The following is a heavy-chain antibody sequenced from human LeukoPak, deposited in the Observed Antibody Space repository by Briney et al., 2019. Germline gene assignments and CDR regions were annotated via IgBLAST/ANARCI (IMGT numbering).Heavy chain of an antibody. D-gene: IGHD3-10*01. J-gene: IGHJ4*02. CDR1: GFTFSSYA. CDR3: AQDLEAYGSGSYYFDY. V-gene: IGHV3-23*01. CDR2: ISGSGGST. Sequence: GGSLRLSCAASGFTFSSYAMSWVRQAPGKGLEWVSAISGSGGSTYYADSVKGRFTISRDNSKNTLYLQMNSLRAEDTAVYYCAQDLEAYGSGSYYFDYWGQGTLVTVSS.